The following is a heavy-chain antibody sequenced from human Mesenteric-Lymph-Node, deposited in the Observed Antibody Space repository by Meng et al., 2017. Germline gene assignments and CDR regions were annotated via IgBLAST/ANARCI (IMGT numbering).Heavy chain of an antibody. CDR1: GYTFTSYA. V-gene: IGHV1-3*01. Sequence: ASVKVSFKASGYTFTSYAMHWVRQAPGQRLEWMGWINAGNGNTKYSQKFQGRVTITRDTSASTAYMELSSLRSEDTAVYYCARAGSNWNYDAFDIWGQGTMVTVSS. D-gene: IGHD1-7*01. CDR3: ARAGSNWNYDAFDI. CDR2: INAGNGNT. J-gene: IGHJ3*02.